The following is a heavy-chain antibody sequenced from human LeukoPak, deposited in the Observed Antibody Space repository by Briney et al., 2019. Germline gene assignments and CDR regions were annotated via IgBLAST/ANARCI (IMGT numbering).Heavy chain of an antibody. CDR1: GYTLTGYY. CDR3: ARDVYTMVRGVPDY. V-gene: IGHV1-2*02. J-gene: IGHJ4*02. D-gene: IGHD3-10*01. Sequence: ASVKVSCKASGYTLTGYYMHWVRQAPGQGLEWMGWINPNSGGTNYAQKFQGRVTMTRDTSISTAYMELSRLRSDDTAVYYCARDVYTMVRGVPDYWGQGTLVTVSS. CDR2: INPNSGGT.